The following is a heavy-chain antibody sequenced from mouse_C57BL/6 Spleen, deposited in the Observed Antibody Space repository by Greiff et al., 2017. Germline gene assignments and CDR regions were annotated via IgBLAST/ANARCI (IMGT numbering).Heavy chain of an antibody. D-gene: IGHD2-5*01. V-gene: IGHV1-50*01. CDR1: GYTFTSYW. CDR3: ARPYHSNFTLFAY. J-gene: IGHJ3*01. Sequence: VQLQQPGAELVKPGASVKLSCKASGYTFTSYWMQWVKQRPGQGLEWIGEIAPSDSYTNYNQKFKGKATLTVDTSSITAYMQLSSLTSEYSAVYYCARPYHSNFTLFAYWGQGTLVTVSA. CDR2: IAPSDSYT.